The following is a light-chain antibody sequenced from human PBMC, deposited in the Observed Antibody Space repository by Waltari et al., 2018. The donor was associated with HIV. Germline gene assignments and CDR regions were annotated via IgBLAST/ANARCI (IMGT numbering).Light chain of an antibody. J-gene: IGLJ2*01. CDR1: SSDVGNYNE. Sequence: QSALTQPPSVSGSLGQSVTISCTGTSSDVGNYNEVSWYQQSPGTAPKLMIYDVSNRPAAVPERFSGSKSGTTASLTISGLQAEDEADYYCSSFTTSITVVFGGGTKLTVL. CDR3: SSFTTSITVV. V-gene: IGLV2-18*02. CDR2: DVS.